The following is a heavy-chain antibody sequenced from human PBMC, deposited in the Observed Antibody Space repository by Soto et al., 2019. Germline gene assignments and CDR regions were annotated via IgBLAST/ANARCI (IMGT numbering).Heavy chain of an antibody. CDR3: AREPRYNWHYFNWFDP. CDR2: IIPIFGTA. D-gene: IGHD1-7*01. J-gene: IGHJ5*02. CDR1: GGTFSSYA. V-gene: IGHV1-69*06. Sequence: VASVKVSCKASGGTFSSYAISWVRQAPGQGLEWMGGIIPIFGTANYAQKFQGRVTITADKSTSTAYMELSSLRSEDTAVYYCAREPRYNWHYFNWFDPWGQGTLVTVSS.